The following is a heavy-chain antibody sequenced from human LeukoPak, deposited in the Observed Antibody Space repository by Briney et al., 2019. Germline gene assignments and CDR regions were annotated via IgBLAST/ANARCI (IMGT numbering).Heavy chain of an antibody. D-gene: IGHD3-9*01. Sequence: SQTLSLTCTVSGGSISSGGYYWSWTRQHPGKGLEWIGYIYYSGSTYYNPSLKSRVTISVDTSKNQFSLKLSSVTAADTAVYYCARATRYFDWSHFDYWGQGTLVTVSS. CDR1: GGSISSGGYY. CDR2: IYYSGST. CDR3: ARATRYFDWSHFDY. J-gene: IGHJ4*02. V-gene: IGHV4-31*03.